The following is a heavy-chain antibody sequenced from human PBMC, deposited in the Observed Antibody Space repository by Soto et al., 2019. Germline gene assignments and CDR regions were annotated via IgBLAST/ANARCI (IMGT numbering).Heavy chain of an antibody. CDR3: AKATGYSSSSHYYYMDV. Sequence: EVQLVESGGGLVQPGRSLRLSCAASGFTFDDYAMHWVRQAPGKGLEWVSGISWSSGSIGYAGSVKGRFTISRDNAKNSLYLQMNSLRAEDTALYYCAKATGYSSSSHYYYMDVWGKGTTVTVSS. J-gene: IGHJ6*03. CDR2: ISWSSGSI. D-gene: IGHD6-13*01. V-gene: IGHV3-9*01. CDR1: GFTFDDYA.